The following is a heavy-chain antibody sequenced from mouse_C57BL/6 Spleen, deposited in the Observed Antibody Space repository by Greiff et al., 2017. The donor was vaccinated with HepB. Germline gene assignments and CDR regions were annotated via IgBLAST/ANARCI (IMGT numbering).Heavy chain of an antibody. Sequence: VQRVESGPGLVAPSQSLSITCTVSGFSLTSYGVHWVRQPPGKGLEWLVVIWSDGSTTYNSALKSRLSISKDNSKSQVFLKMNSLQTDDSAMYYCAREGSNWDGYFDYWGQGTTLTVSS. CDR1: GFSLTSYG. V-gene: IGHV2-6*03. D-gene: IGHD4-1*01. CDR2: IWSDGST. CDR3: AREGSNWDGYFDY. J-gene: IGHJ2*01.